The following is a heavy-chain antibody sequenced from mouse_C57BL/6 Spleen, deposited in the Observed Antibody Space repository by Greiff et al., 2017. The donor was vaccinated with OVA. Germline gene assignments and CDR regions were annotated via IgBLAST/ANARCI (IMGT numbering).Heavy chain of an antibody. CDR2: ISSGGSYT. Sequence: EVQGVESGGDLVKPGGSLKLSCAASGFTFSSYGMSWVRQTPDKRLEWVATISSGGSYTYYPDSVKGRFTISRDNAKNTLYLQMSSLKSEDTAMYYCARQGYDYDRGFAYWGQGTLVTVSA. J-gene: IGHJ3*01. CDR1: GFTFSSYG. D-gene: IGHD2-4*01. V-gene: IGHV5-6*01. CDR3: ARQGYDYDRGFAY.